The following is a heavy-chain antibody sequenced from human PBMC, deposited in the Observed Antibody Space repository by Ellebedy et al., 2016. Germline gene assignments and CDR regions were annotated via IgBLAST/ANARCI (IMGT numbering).Heavy chain of an antibody. J-gene: IGHJ3*01. CDR1: GGSVNTAGFQ. Sequence: SETLSLXXAVSGGSVNTAGFQWSWIRQPPGKGLEWIGLKYIYGLSTYDPSLNSRASISIDTSKNQFSLRLTSLTAADTAVYYCARAPDDYNRSPFHLWGQGTMVTVSS. V-gene: IGHV4-61*08. D-gene: IGHD3-22*01. CDR2: KYIYGLS. CDR3: ARAPDDYNRSPFHL.